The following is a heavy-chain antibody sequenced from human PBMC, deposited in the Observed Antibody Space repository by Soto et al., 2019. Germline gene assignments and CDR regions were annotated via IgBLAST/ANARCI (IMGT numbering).Heavy chain of an antibody. CDR1: GFTFSSYA. CDR3: AKRLYGDYGAYYYYGMDV. J-gene: IGHJ6*02. V-gene: IGHV3-23*01. D-gene: IGHD4-17*01. Sequence: GGSLRLSCAASGFTFSSYAMSWVRQAPGKGLEWVSAISGSGGSTYYADSVKGRFTISRDNSKNTLYLQMNSLRAEDTAVYYCAKRLYGDYGAYYYYGMDVWGQGTTVTVSS. CDR2: ISGSGGST.